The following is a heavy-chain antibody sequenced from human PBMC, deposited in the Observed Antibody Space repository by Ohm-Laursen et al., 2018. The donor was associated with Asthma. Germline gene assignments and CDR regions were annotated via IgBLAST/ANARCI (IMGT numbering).Heavy chain of an antibody. D-gene: IGHD7-27*01. CDR1: GFTFSRYW. CDR3: VRGDNWGLDL. Sequence: SLRLSCAASGFTFSRYWMHWVRQAPGMGLVWVSRLKSDGTETTYADSVKGRFTISRDNAKNTLYLQMNSLRAEDMALYYCVRGDNWGLDLWGQGTMVTVSS. J-gene: IGHJ3*01. V-gene: IGHV3-74*01. CDR2: LKSDGTET.